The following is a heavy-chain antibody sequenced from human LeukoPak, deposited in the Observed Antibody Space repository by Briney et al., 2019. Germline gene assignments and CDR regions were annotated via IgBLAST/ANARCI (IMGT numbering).Heavy chain of an antibody. J-gene: IGHJ4*02. CDR3: SKRGAYYFDY. CDR2: ISGSGGGT. CDR1: GLTLSTYA. V-gene: IGHV3-23*01. Sequence: PGGSLRLSCAVSGLTLSTYAMSWVRQAPGKGLEWVSSISGSGGGTYYADSVKGRFTISRDNSKNSLFLQMNNLRAEDTAVYYCSKRGAYYFDYWGQGTLVTVSS. D-gene: IGHD1-26*01.